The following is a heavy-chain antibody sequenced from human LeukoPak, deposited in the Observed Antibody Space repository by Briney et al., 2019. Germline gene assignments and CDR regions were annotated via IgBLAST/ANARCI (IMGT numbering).Heavy chain of an antibody. CDR1: GFTFSSYW. D-gene: IGHD3-9*01. J-gene: IGHJ4*02. Sequence: GGSLRLSCAASGFTFSSYWMSWVRQAPGEGLEWVANIKQDGSEKYYVDSVKGRFTISRDNAKNSLYLQMNSLRVDDTAFYFCVKGDTAGYYKDHFDSWGQGTLLSVSS. CDR3: VKGDTAGYYKDHFDS. V-gene: IGHV3-7*03. CDR2: IKQDGSEK.